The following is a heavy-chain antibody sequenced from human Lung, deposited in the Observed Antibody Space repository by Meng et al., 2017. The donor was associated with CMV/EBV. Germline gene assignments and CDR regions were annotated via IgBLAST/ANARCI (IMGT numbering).Heavy chain of an antibody. D-gene: IGHD1-20*01. CDR2: ISYDGSNT. V-gene: IGHV3-30*18. J-gene: IGHJ4*02. CDR1: GFAFRCCR. CDR3: AKGMFNWNFVGDY. Sequence: CAVSGFAFRCCRMRWVRQPPGTGLEWVAIISYDGSNTNYADSLKGQFTISSDNSKKTLFLQMNSLNTEATAVSYCAKGMFNWNFVGDYWGQGTLVTVSS.